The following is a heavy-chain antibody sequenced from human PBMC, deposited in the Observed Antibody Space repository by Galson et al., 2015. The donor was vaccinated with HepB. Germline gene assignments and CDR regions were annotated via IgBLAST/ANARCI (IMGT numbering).Heavy chain of an antibody. CDR1: GFTFSSYA. Sequence: SLRLSCAASGFTFSSYAMSWVRQAPGKGLEWVSAISGSGGSTYYADSVKGRFTISRDNSKNTLYLQMNSLRAEDTAVYYCAKDGYGDYGSSYYYGMDVWGQGTTVTASS. D-gene: IGHD4-17*01. J-gene: IGHJ6*02. CDR3: AKDGYGDYGSSYYYGMDV. V-gene: IGHV3-23*01. CDR2: ISGSGGST.